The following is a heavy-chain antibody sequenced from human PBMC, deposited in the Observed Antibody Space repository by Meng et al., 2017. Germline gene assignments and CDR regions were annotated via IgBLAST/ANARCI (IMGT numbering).Heavy chain of an antibody. CDR2: INPKSGDT. V-gene: IGHV1-2*06. CDR3: ARDEDISAAGKLFGNY. D-gene: IGHD6-13*01. CDR1: DNTFPDYW. J-gene: IGHJ4*02. Sequence: QGAQSGGGRKEPGPEVNVSCTASDNTFPDYWLHWVRRAPGQGLEWMGRINPKSGDTHYAQRFQGRVTMTGDTSISTAYMELSGLRSDDTAMYYCARDEDISAAGKLFGNYWGQGTLVTVSS.